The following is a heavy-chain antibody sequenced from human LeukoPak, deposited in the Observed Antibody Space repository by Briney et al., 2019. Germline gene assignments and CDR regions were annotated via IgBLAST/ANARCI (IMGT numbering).Heavy chain of an antibody. CDR3: AKSHPPTVTTEEGEYLQH. CDR1: GFTFSSFG. Sequence: GRSLRLSCAASGFTFSSFGMHWVRHAPGQGLEWVAVISFDGSNQYYADSVKGRFAIYRDNFKNTVYLQMNSLRAEETAVYYCAKSHPPTVTTEEGEYLQHWGQGTLVTVSS. CDR2: ISFDGSNQ. D-gene: IGHD4-17*01. V-gene: IGHV3-30*18. J-gene: IGHJ1*01.